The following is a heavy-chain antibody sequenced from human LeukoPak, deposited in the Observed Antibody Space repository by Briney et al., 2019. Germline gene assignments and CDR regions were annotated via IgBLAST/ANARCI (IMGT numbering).Heavy chain of an antibody. CDR1: GFTFSTYS. V-gene: IGHV3-21*04. Sequence: GGSLRLSCAASGFTFSTYSMNWVRQAPGKGLEWVSSISSSSRYKYYADSMKGRFTISRDNSKNTLYLQMNSLRAEDTAVYYCAKSGYNRFDYWGQGTLVTVSS. CDR3: AKSGYNRFDY. D-gene: IGHD5-24*01. CDR2: ISSSSRYK. J-gene: IGHJ4*02.